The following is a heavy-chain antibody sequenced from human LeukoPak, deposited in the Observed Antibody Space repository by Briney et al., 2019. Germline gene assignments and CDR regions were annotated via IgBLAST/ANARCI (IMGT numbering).Heavy chain of an antibody. V-gene: IGHV4-31*03. CDR2: IYNSGST. Sequence: PSETLSLTCTVSGGSISSGGYYWSWIRQHPGKGLEWIGNIYNSGSTYYNPSLKSRVIISVDTSKNQFSLKLSSVTAADTAVYYCASQVGLYGSAFDIWGQGTMVTVSS. D-gene: IGHD3-10*01. CDR3: ASQVGLYGSAFDI. J-gene: IGHJ3*02. CDR1: GGSISSGGYY.